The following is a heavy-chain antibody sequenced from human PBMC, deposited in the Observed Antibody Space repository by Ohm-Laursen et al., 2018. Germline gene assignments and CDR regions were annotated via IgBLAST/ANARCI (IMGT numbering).Heavy chain of an antibody. Sequence: TLSLTWTVSGGSISSYYWSWIRQPPGKGLEWIGYIYYSGSTNYNPSLKSRVTISVDTSKNQFSLKLSSVTAADTAVYYCASIGTMVRGAPTAFDIWGQGTMVTVSS. D-gene: IGHD3-10*01. V-gene: IGHV4-59*01. J-gene: IGHJ3*02. CDR3: ASIGTMVRGAPTAFDI. CDR2: IYYSGST. CDR1: GGSISSYY.